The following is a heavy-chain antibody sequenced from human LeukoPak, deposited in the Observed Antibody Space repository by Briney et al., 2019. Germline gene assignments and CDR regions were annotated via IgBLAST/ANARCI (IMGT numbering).Heavy chain of an antibody. V-gene: IGHV1-18*01. J-gene: IGHJ5*02. D-gene: IGHD3-3*01. CDR3: AREWRRFFSWSGYQNWFDP. CDR2: ISAYNGNT. Sequence: ASVKVSCKASGYTFTSYGISWVRQAPGQGLEWMGWISAYNGNTNYAQKLQGRVTMTTDTSTSTAYMELGSLRSDDTAVYYCAREWRRFFSWSGYQNWFDPWGQGTLVTVSS. CDR1: GYTFTSYG.